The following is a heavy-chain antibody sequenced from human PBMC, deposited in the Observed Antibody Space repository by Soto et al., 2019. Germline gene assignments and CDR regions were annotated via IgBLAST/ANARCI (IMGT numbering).Heavy chain of an antibody. D-gene: IGHD2-21*02. V-gene: IGHV3-48*02. J-gene: IGHJ5*02. CDR1: GFAFDING. CDR3: ARFPSRGVTRTNWFDP. CDR2: ISAGGGTT. Sequence: GGSLRLSCAASGFAFDINGMTWVRQVPGKGLEWVSAISAGGGTTYYADPVKGRFTISRDNAKNSLYLQMNSLRDEDTAVYYCARFPSRGVTRTNWFDPWGQGTLVTVSS.